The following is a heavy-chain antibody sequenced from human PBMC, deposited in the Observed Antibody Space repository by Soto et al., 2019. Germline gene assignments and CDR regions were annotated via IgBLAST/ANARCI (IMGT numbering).Heavy chain of an antibody. CDR3: ARESGALTVTRYNWFDP. CDR1: GFTFSSYG. J-gene: IGHJ5*02. V-gene: IGHV3-33*01. CDR2: IWXDGSNK. Sequence: SCAASGFTFSSYGMHWVRQAPGKGLDWVAVIWXDGSNKYYXXXVKGRFTISRDNSKNTLYLQMNSLRAEDTAVYYCARESGALTVTRYNWFDPWGQGTLVTVSS. D-gene: IGHD4-4*01.